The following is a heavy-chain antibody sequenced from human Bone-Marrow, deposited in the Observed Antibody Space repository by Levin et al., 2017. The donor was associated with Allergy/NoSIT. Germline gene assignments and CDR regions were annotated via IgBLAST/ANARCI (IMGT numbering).Heavy chain of an antibody. Sequence: GWSLRLSCAASGFTFSSYAMSWVRQAPRKGLEWVSAISGSGGSTYYADSVKGRFTISRDNSKNTLYLQMNSLRAEDTAVYYCAKGLDSSGWPYFDYWGQGTLVTVSS. J-gene: IGHJ4*02. CDR3: AKGLDSSGWPYFDY. V-gene: IGHV3-23*01. CDR1: GFTFSSYA. CDR2: ISGSGGST. D-gene: IGHD6-19*01.